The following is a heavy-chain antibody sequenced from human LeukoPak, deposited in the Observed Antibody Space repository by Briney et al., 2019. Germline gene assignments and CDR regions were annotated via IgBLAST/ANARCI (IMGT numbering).Heavy chain of an antibody. V-gene: IGHV1-2*04. D-gene: IGHD3-3*01. CDR2: INPNSGGT. CDR1: GYTFTGYY. Sequence: GASVKVSCKASGYTFTGYYMHWVRQAPGQGLEWMGWINPNSGGTNYAQKFQGWVTMTRDTSISTAYMELSRLRSDDTAVYYCARGPPIRGDYDFWSGYYFNYYYYGMDVWGQGTTVTVSS. CDR3: ARGPPIRGDYDFWSGYYFNYYYYGMDV. J-gene: IGHJ6*02.